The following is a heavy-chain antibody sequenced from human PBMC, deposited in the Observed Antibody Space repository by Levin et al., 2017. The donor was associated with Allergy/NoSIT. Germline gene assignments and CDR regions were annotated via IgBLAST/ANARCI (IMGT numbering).Heavy chain of an antibody. CDR3: ARGRGYNYGQGFDY. Sequence: GGSLRLSCAASGFTFKTYTMNWVRQAPGKGLEWVSYISSSSSNRYYADSVEGRLTISRDNAKNSLYLQMNSLRAEDTAMYYCARGRGYNYGQGFDYWGQGALVTVS. J-gene: IGHJ4*02. D-gene: IGHD5-18*01. V-gene: IGHV3-48*01. CDR1: GFTFKTYT. CDR2: ISSSSSNR.